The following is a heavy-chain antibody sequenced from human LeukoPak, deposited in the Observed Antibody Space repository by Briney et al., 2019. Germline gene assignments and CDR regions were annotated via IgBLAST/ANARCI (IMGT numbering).Heavy chain of an antibody. CDR3: ARSAVIYDSSGYSSSGGDY. D-gene: IGHD3-22*01. V-gene: IGHV4-34*01. Sequence: SETLSLTCTVSGGSISSYYWSWIRQPPGKGLEWIGEINHSGSTNYNPSLKSRVTISVDTSKNQFSLKLSSVTAADTAVYYCARSAVIYDSSGYSSSGGDYWGQGTLVTVSS. CDR1: GGSISSYY. CDR2: INHSGST. J-gene: IGHJ4*02.